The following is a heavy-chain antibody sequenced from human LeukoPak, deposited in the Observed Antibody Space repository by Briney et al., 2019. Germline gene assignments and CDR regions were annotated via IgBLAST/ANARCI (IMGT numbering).Heavy chain of an antibody. CDR2: INSNGNIL. D-gene: IGHD3-22*01. V-gene: IGHV3-9*03. CDR1: GFIFDHYA. CDR3: AKDFYPVAMGSGYVFDS. J-gene: IGHJ4*02. Sequence: GGSLRLSCAASGFIFDHYALHWVRQAPGKGLAWVSGINSNGNILGYADSVKGRFTISRDNAKNSLFLQMNSLKVEDMALYYCAKDFYPVAMGSGYVFDSWGQGTLVTVSS.